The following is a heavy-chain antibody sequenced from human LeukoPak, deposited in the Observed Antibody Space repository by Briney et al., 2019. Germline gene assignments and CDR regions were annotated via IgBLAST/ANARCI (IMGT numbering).Heavy chain of an antibody. CDR2: ISGSGGTT. V-gene: IGHV3-23*01. CDR1: GFTFSSSA. D-gene: IGHD6-19*01. J-gene: IGHJ4*02. CDR3: AKGYSSGWATFDY. Sequence: GGSLRLSCAASGFTFSSSALSWVRQAPGKGLEWVSAISGSGGTTYYADSVKGRFTISRDNSKNMLFLQMKSLRAEDTAVYYCAKGYSSGWATFDYWGQGTLVTVSS.